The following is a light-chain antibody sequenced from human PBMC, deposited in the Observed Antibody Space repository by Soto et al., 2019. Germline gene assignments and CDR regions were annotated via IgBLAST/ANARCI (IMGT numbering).Light chain of an antibody. J-gene: IGLJ1*01. CDR3: QSYDSSLNYV. CDR1: SSSIGAGYD. Sequence: QSVLTQPPSVSGSPGQRVTISCTGSSSSIGAGYDVHWYQQLPGTAPKLLIYGNNNRPSGVPDRFSGSKSGTSASLAITGLQAEDEADYYCQSYDSSLNYVFGTGTKVTAL. V-gene: IGLV1-40*01. CDR2: GNN.